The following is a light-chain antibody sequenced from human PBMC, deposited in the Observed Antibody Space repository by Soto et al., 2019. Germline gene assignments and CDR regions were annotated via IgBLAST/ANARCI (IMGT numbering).Light chain of an antibody. V-gene: IGKV3-20*01. J-gene: IGKJ1*01. CDR3: QQYGSSPGT. CDR2: GAS. CDR1: QSISRY. Sequence: SGLTQGAGTLSLSAGERTTLSCGASQSISRYLAWYQQKPGQGPRLLIYGASSRATGTPDRFSGSGYGTDFNLSISRLETEDFAVYDCQQYGSSPGTFGQGTKVDLK.